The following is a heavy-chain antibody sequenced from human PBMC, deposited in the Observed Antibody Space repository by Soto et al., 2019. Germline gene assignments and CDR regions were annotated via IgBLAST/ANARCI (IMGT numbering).Heavy chain of an antibody. Sequence: LSLTCTVSGGSISSHYWSWVRQAPGKGLEWIGHIYYRGSTTYNPSLRSRSTISVDTSNNQFSLKLNSVTTADTAVYYCARDGREASGMDAWGQGTKVTVSS. CDR2: IYYRGST. CDR3: ARDGREASGMDA. J-gene: IGHJ6*02. V-gene: IGHV4-59*11. CDR1: GGSISSHY. D-gene: IGHD1-26*01.